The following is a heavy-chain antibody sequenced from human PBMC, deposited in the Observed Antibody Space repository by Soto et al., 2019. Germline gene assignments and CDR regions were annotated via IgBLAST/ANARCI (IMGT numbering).Heavy chain of an antibody. D-gene: IGHD3-10*01. CDR3: ARAGGSGLFDP. V-gene: IGHV3-21*01. CDR1: GFTFSSYS. Sequence: EVQLVESGGGLVKPGGSLSLSCAASGFTFSSYSMNWVRQAPGKGLEWVSSISSSSSYIYYADSVKGRFTISRDNAKNSLYLQMNSLRAEDTAVYYCARAGGSGLFDPWGQGTLVTVSS. J-gene: IGHJ5*02. CDR2: ISSSSSYI.